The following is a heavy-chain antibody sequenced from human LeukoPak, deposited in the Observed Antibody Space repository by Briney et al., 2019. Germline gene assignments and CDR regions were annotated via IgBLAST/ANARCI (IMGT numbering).Heavy chain of an antibody. CDR1: GYTLTELS. Sequence: ASVKVSCKVSGYTLTELSMHRVRQAPGKGLEWMGGFDPEDGETIYAQKFQGRVTMTEDTSTDTAYMELSSLRSEDTAVYYCATAPLIAVAEPLDYWGQGTLVTVSS. D-gene: IGHD6-19*01. J-gene: IGHJ4*02. CDR2: FDPEDGET. CDR3: ATAPLIAVAEPLDY. V-gene: IGHV1-24*01.